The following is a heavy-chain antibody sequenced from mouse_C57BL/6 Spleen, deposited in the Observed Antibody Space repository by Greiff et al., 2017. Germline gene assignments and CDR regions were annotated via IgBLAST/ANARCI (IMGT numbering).Heavy chain of an antibody. CDR3: ARGELAFDY. Sequence: EVKVEESGGGLVKPGGSLKLSCAASGFTFSDYGMHWVRQAPEKGLEWVAYISSGSSTIYYADTVKGRFTISRDNAKNTLFLQMTSLRSEDTAMYYCARGELAFDYWGQGTTLTVSS. CDR1: GFTFSDYG. D-gene: IGHD4-1*01. V-gene: IGHV5-17*01. CDR2: ISSGSSTI. J-gene: IGHJ2*01.